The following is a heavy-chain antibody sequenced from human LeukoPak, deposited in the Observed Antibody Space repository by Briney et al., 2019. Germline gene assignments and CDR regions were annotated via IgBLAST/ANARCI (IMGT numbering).Heavy chain of an antibody. CDR1: GFTFSSYA. CDR2: IRGSGDST. D-gene: IGHD6-13*01. Sequence: GGSLRLSCAASGFTFSSYAMSWVRQAPGKELEWVSAIRGSGDSTYYADSVKGRFTISRDNSKNTLYLQMNSLRAEDTAVYYCAKRFRGSSGLYYFDYWGQGTLVTVSS. CDR3: AKRFRGSSGLYYFDY. J-gene: IGHJ4*02. V-gene: IGHV3-23*01.